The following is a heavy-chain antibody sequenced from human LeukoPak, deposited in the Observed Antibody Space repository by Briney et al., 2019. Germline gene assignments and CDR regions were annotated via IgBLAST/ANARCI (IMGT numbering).Heavy chain of an antibody. Sequence: ASVKVSCKASGYTFTEYYMHWVRQAPGQGLEWMGWISASNGNTNYAQKFQGRVTMTTDTSTSTLYMEVRSLRSDDTAVYYCARDNGYKSVDYWGQGTLVTVSS. V-gene: IGHV1-18*04. D-gene: IGHD1-14*01. CDR2: ISASNGNT. J-gene: IGHJ4*02. CDR3: ARDNGYKSVDY. CDR1: GYTFTEYY.